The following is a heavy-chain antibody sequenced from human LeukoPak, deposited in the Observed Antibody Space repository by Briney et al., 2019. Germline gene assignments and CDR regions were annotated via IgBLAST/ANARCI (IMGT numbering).Heavy chain of an antibody. CDR1: GFTFRGFA. V-gene: IGHV3-23*01. Sequence: GGSLRLSRAASGFTFRGFAISWVRRPPGKGLEWASGITGSGDNTLYAESVKGRFTISRDNSKNTLYLEMNSLRAEDTAIYYCAKMKGHPLPKYYMDVWGQGTTATVSS. CDR2: ITGSGDNT. D-gene: IGHD1-26*01. CDR3: AKMKGHPLPKYYMDV. J-gene: IGHJ6*01.